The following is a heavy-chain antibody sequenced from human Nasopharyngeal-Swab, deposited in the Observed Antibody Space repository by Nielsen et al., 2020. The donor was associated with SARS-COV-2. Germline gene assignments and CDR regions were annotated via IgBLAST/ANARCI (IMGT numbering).Heavy chain of an antibody. J-gene: IGHJ5*02. D-gene: IGHD4-17*01. V-gene: IGHV3-30*18. CDR3: AKGEHDYGDYIYWFDP. Sequence: GESLKISCAASGFTFSSYGMHWVRQAPGKGLEWVAVISYDGSNKYYADSVKGRFTISRDNSKNTLYLQMNSPRAEDTAVYYCAKGEHDYGDYIYWFDPWGQGTLVTVSS. CDR2: ISYDGSNK. CDR1: GFTFSSYG.